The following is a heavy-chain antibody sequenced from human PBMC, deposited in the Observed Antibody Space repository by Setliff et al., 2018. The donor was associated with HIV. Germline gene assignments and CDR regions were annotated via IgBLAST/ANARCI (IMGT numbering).Heavy chain of an antibody. Sequence: ASVKVSCKTSGYSFIRNGISWVRQAPGQGLEWMGGIIPIFGTANYAQKFQARGTITADESTSTAYMELSSLRSEDTAMYYCARDRGYSGHDYRNAFDIWGQGTMVTVSS. D-gene: IGHD5-12*01. CDR1: GYSFIRNG. CDR2: IIPIFGTA. CDR3: ARDRGYSGHDYRNAFDI. J-gene: IGHJ3*02. V-gene: IGHV1-69*13.